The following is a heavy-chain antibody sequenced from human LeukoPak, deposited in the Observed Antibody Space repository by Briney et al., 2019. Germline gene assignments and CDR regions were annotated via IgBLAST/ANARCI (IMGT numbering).Heavy chain of an antibody. V-gene: IGHV3-66*01. CDR2: IYSGGSA. D-gene: IGHD5-12*01. CDR1: GFTVSSNY. CDR3: ERGHIGATMDLMSPLGY. J-gene: IGHJ4*02. Sequence: PGGSLRLSCAASGFTVSSNYMSWVRQAPGKGLEWVSVIYSGGSAYYADSVKGRFTISRDNSKNWLYLQMNSLTAVNRALHYCERGHIGATMDLMSPLGYWGQGTLVTVSS.